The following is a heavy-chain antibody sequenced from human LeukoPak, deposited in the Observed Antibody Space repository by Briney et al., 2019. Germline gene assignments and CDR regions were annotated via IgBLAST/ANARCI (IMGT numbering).Heavy chain of an antibody. D-gene: IGHD1-1*01. CDR1: GYTFTYHY. Sequence: ASVKVSCKASGYTFTYHYIHLVRQAPGQGPEWMGIINPNNGDTNYAQRFQGRVTMTRDTSTSTVYMDLSSLESDDTAVYYCARESDVGKDFDCWGQGTLVTVSS. CDR2: INPNNGDT. J-gene: IGHJ4*02. CDR3: ARESDVGKDFDC. V-gene: IGHV1-46*01.